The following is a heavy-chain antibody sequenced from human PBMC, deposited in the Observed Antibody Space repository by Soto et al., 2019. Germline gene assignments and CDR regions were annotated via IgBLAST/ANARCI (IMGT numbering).Heavy chain of an antibody. V-gene: IGHV3-48*01. J-gene: IGHJ4*02. CDR2: ISSSSSTI. CDR1: GFTFNTYN. D-gene: IGHD3-22*01. Sequence: GGSQRLTCVASGFTFNTYNMNWVRQAPGTGLEWVSYISSSSSTIHYADAVKGRFTISRDNAKNSLYLQMNSLRAEDTAVYYCARDDYPYYDDSSGYHFDYWGQGTLVTVSS. CDR3: ARDDYPYYDDSSGYHFDY.